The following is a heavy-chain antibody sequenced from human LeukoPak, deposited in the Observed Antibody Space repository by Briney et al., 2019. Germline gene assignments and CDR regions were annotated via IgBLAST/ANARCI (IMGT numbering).Heavy chain of an antibody. CDR3: ARFVEWSWNYGEDAFDI. Sequence: GASVKVSCKASGYTFTSYDINWVRQATGRGLEWMGWMNPNSGNTGYAQKFQGRVTMTRNTSISTAYMELSSLRSEDTAVYYCARFVEWSWNYGEDAFDIWGQGTMVTVSS. J-gene: IGHJ3*02. D-gene: IGHD1-7*01. CDR2: MNPNSGNT. V-gene: IGHV1-8*01. CDR1: GYTFTSYD.